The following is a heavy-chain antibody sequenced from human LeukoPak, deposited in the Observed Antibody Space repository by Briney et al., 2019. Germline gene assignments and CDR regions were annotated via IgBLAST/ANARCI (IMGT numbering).Heavy chain of an antibody. CDR3: VRDNPRCCGVVPVNIDDF. D-gene: IGHD2-15*01. Sequence: PGGSLRLSCAASGFNLSTDSMNWVRQAPGKGLEWISYISYDSAIKYYADSVRGRFTISRDNAKHSLSLQMHSLRAEDTAVYYCVRDNPRCCGVVPVNIDDFWGQGTLVTVSS. V-gene: IGHV3-48*01. CDR2: ISYDSAIK. CDR1: GFNLSTDS. J-gene: IGHJ4*02.